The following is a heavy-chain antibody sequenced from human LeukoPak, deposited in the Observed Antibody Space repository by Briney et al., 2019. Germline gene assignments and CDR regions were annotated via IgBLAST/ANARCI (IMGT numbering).Heavy chain of an antibody. CDR3: ARGGSSSIYGMDV. CDR1: GGSISSYY. D-gene: IGHD6-6*01. Sequence: KTSETLSLTCTVSGGSISSYYWSWIRQPPGKGLEWIGYIYYSGSTNYNPSLKSRVTISVDTSKNQFSLKLSSVTAADTAVYYCARGGSSSIYGMDVWGQGTTVTVSS. J-gene: IGHJ6*02. CDR2: IYYSGST. V-gene: IGHV4-59*01.